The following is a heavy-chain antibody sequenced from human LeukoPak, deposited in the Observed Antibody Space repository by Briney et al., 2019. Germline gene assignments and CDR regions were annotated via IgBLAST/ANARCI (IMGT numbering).Heavy chain of an antibody. CDR2: IKQDGSEK. CDR1: GFTFSSYW. V-gene: IGHV3-7*04. CDR3: ARAPRLGYCSGGSCYSVRDYYGMDV. Sequence: GGSLRLSCAASGFTFSSYWMSWVRQAPGKGLEWVANIKQDGSEKYYVDSVKGRFTISRDNAKNSLYLQMNSLRAEDTAVYYCARAPRLGYCSGGSCYSVRDYYGMDVWGQGTTVTVPS. J-gene: IGHJ6*02. D-gene: IGHD2-15*01.